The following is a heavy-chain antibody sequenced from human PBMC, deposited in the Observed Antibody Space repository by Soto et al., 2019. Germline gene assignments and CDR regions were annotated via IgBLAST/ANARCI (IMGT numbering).Heavy chain of an antibody. J-gene: IGHJ4*02. CDR3: ARDRSGYSGYDRIYCFDY. CDR1: GFTFSSYS. CDR2: ISSSSSTI. Sequence: GGSLRLSCAASGFTFSSYSMNWVRQAPGKGLEWVSYISSSSSTIYYADSVKGRFTISRDNAKNSLYLQMNSLRAEDTAVYYCARDRSGYSGYDRIYCFDYWGQGTLVTVSS. V-gene: IGHV3-48*01. D-gene: IGHD5-12*01.